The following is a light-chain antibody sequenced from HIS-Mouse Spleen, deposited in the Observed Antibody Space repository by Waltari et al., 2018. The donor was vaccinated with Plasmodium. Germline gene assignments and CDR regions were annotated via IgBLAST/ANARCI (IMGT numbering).Light chain of an antibody. Sequence: SYELTQPPPVSVSPGQTARTTCPGDALPKKYAYCYQQKSGQAPVLVIYEDSKRPSGIPERFSGSSSGTMATLTISGAQVEDEADYYCYSTDSSGNHRVFGGGTKLTVL. CDR3: YSTDSSGNHRV. CDR1: ALPKKY. J-gene: IGLJ3*02. V-gene: IGLV3-10*01. CDR2: EDS.